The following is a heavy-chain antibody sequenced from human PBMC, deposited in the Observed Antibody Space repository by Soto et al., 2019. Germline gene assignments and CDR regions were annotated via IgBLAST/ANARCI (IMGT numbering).Heavy chain of an antibody. CDR2: VYWDDDK. CDR1: GFSLSTSGVG. D-gene: IGHD4-17*01. J-gene: IGHJ4*02. Sequence: QITLKESGPTLVKPTQTLTLTCTFSGFSLSTSGVGVVCLRQPPGKALEWLALVYWDDDKRYSPSLKSRLTITQDTSKNQVVLTMNNMDHVDTATYYCAHSSSRWPLGYWGQGALVTVSS. V-gene: IGHV2-5*02. CDR3: AHSSSRWPLGY.